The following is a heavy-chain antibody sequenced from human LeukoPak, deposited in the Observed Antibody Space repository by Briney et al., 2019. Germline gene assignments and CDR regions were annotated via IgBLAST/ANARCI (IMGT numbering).Heavy chain of an antibody. CDR2: ISAYNGNT. CDR3: ARVHIVVVTAIGFDY. CDR1: GYTFTSYG. V-gene: IGHV1-18*01. J-gene: IGHJ4*02. D-gene: IGHD2-21*02. Sequence: ASVKVSCKASGYTFTSYGISWVRQAPGQGLELTGLISAYNGNTNYAQKLQGRVTMTTDTSTSTDYMELRSLRSDATAVYYCARVHIVVVTAIGFDYWGQGTLVTVSS.